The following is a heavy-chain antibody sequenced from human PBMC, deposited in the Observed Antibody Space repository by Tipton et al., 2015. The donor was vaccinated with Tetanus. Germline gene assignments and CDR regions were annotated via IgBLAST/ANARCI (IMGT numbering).Heavy chain of an antibody. J-gene: IGHJ5*02. D-gene: IGHD2-2*01. CDR3: ARGSDIVVVPGVTRADWFDP. CDR2: SHYSGST. Sequence: LRLSCTVSGGSVSGGDYHWSWIRQPPGKGLEWIGYSHYSGSTSSNPSLKSRVTISLDTSKNQFSLKLTSVTAADTAVYYCARGSDIVVVPGVTRADWFDPWGQGTLVTVSS. CDR1: GGSVSGGDYH. V-gene: IGHV4-61*08.